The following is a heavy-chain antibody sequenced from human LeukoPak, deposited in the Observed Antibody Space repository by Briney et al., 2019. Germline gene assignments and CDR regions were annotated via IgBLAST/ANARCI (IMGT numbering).Heavy chain of an antibody. Sequence: SETLSLTCTISGASISSYYWSWIRQPPGKGLEWIGYIYYSGRTNYNPSLKSRVTMSVDTSKNQFSLNLSSVTAADTAVYYCASLTIFAVVTGFDPWGLGTLVTVSA. CDR3: ASLTIFAVVTGFDP. CDR2: IYYSGRT. D-gene: IGHD3-3*01. J-gene: IGHJ5*02. CDR1: GASISSYY. V-gene: IGHV4-59*01.